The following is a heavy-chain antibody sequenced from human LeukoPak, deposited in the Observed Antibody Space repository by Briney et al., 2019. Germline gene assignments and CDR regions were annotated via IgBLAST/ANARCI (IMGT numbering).Heavy chain of an antibody. CDR1: GFTFSSYA. Sequence: PGGSLRLSCAASGFTFSSYAMSWVRQAPGKGLEWVSVIYSGGSTYYADSVKGRFTISRDDSKNILFLHMNSLTAEDSAVYYCARGWLFDLWGQGTPVTVSS. D-gene: IGHD5-12*01. CDR3: ARGWLFDL. CDR2: IYSGGST. V-gene: IGHV3-66*01. J-gene: IGHJ4*02.